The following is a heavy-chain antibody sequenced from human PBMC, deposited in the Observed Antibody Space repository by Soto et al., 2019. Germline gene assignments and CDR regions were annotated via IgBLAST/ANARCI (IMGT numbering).Heavy chain of an antibody. J-gene: IGHJ4*02. Sequence: GGSLRLSCAASGFTFSSYWMHWVRQAPGKGLVWVSRISSDGSSTSYADSVKGRFTISRDNAKNTLYLQMNSLRAEDTAVYYCFSSGYYSYWGQGTLVTVSS. CDR2: ISSDGSST. V-gene: IGHV3-74*01. CDR3: FSSGYYSY. CDR1: GFTFSSYW. D-gene: IGHD3-22*01.